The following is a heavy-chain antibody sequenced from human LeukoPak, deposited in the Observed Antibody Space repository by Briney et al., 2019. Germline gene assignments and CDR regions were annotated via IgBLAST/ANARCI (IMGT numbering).Heavy chain of an antibody. J-gene: IGHJ4*02. V-gene: IGHV1-2*04. CDR2: INPNSGGT. D-gene: IGHD5-12*01. CDR3: ARASQWLRLGGDFDY. CDR1: GYTFTGYY. Sequence: GASVKVSCKASGYTFTGYYMHWVRQAPGQGLEWMGWINPNSGGTNYAQKFQGWVTMTRDTSISTAYMELSRLRSDDTAVYYCARASQWLRLGGDFDYWGQGTLVTVSS.